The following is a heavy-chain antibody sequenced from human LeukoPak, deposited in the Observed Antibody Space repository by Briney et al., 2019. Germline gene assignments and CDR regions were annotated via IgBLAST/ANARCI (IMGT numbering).Heavy chain of an antibody. CDR1: GFTFSNYA. J-gene: IGHJ3*02. CDR3: ARDRGCGDCYLPANDAFDI. V-gene: IGHV3-30*01. CDR2: ISSGGTYE. Sequence: GKSLRLSCAASGFTFSNYAMHWVRQAPGKGLEWVSLISSGGTYEYYADSVKGRFTISRDNSKNTLYLQLNSLRAEDTAVYYCARDRGCGDCYLPANDAFDIWGQGTMVTVSS. D-gene: IGHD2-21*02.